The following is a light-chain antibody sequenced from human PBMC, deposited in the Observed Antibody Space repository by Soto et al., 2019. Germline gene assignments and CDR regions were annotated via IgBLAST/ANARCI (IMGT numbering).Light chain of an antibody. CDR3: QQYNIFLN. CDR1: QSIVTA. J-gene: IGKJ2*01. CDR2: RAS. V-gene: IGKV1-5*03. Sequence: IQMTPSPSTLSASVEYVLTLPCRARQSIVTALAWYQQKPGKAHNLLIYRASNLESGVPSRFSGSGSGTEFTLAISSLQPEDFATYYCQQYNIFLNVGQGTKVDIK.